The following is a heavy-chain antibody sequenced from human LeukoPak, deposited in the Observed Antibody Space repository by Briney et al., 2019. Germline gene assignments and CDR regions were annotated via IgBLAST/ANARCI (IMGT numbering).Heavy chain of an antibody. J-gene: IGHJ4*02. CDR2: ISSSSSYI. V-gene: IGHV3-21*01. Sequence: PGGSLRLSCAASGFTFSSYSMNWVRQAPGKGLEWVSSISSSSSYIYYVDSVKGRFTISRDNAKNSLYLQMNSLRAEDTAAYYCARGPPISGNFWRGKNHPPDYWGQGTLVTVSS. CDR3: ARGPPISGNFWRGKNHPPDY. D-gene: IGHD3-3*01. CDR1: GFTFSSYS.